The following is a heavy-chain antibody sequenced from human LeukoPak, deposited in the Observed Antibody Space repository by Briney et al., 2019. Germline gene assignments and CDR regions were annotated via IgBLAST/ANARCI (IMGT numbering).Heavy chain of an antibody. CDR2: ITSDSRTP. Sequence: GGSLRLSCAASGFPFSRYSMNWVRQAPGKGLEWVSYITSDSRTPHYADSVKGRFTISRDNAKSSLYLQMDSLRAEDTAVYYCARGWDSMVRGVNRRSADYYGMDVWGQGTTVTVSS. V-gene: IGHV3-48*04. CDR3: ARGWDSMVRGVNRRSADYYGMDV. D-gene: IGHD3-10*01. J-gene: IGHJ6*02. CDR1: GFPFSRYS.